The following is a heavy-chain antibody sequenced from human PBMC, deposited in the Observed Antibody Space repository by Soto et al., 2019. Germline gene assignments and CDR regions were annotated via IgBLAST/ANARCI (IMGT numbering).Heavy chain of an antibody. D-gene: IGHD5-12*01. J-gene: IGHJ6*03. CDR1: GYTFTNFA. CDR2: INAGNDDT. Sequence: QVQLVQSGAEVKKPGASVTVSCKASGYTFTNFAMHWVRQAPGQRLEWMGWINAGNDDTKYSQKVQGRVTITRDTAASTAYMELSSLRSEDTAVYFCASGRLGGYESRYYMDVWGKGTTVTVSS. CDR3: ASGRLGGYESRYYMDV. V-gene: IGHV1-3*01.